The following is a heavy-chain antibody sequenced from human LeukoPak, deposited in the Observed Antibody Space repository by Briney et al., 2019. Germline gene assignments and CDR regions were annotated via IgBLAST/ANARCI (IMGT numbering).Heavy chain of an antibody. D-gene: IGHD3-9*01. J-gene: IGHJ4*02. CDR1: GGSFSGYY. Sequence: SETLSLTCAVYGGSFSGYYWSWIRQPPGKGLEWIGEINHSESTNYNPSLKSRVTISVDTSKNQFSLKLSSVTAADTAVYYCARGGYDILTGYYDYWGQGTLVTVSS. V-gene: IGHV4-34*01. CDR2: INHSEST. CDR3: ARGGYDILTGYYDY.